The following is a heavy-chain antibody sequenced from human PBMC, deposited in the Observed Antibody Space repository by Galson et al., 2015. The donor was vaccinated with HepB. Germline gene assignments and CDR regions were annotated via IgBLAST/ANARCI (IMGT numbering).Heavy chain of an antibody. CDR1: GYTFTSYA. V-gene: IGHV1-3*01. J-gene: IGHJ3*02. Sequence: SVKVSCKASGYTFTSYAMHWVRQAPGQRLEWMGWINAGNGNTKYSQKFQGRVTITRDTSASTAYMELSSLRSEDTAVYYCARATSLRGAFDIWGQGTMVTVSS. CDR3: ARATSLRGAFDI. CDR2: INAGNGNT. D-gene: IGHD3-10*01.